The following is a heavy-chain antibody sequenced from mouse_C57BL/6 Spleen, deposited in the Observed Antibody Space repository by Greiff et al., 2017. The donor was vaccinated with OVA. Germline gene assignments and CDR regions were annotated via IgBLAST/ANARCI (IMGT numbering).Heavy chain of an antibody. CDR2: INYDGSST. J-gene: IGHJ4*01. CDR3: ARNSLGTVVAGAMDY. V-gene: IGHV5-16*01. CDR1: GFTFSDYY. Sequence: EVMLVESEGGLVQPGSSMKLSCTASGFTFSDYYMAWVRQVPEKGLEWVANINYDGSSTYYLDSLKSRFIISRDNAKNMLYLQMSSLKSEDTATYYCARNSLGTVVAGAMDYWGQGTSVTVSS. D-gene: IGHD1-1*01.